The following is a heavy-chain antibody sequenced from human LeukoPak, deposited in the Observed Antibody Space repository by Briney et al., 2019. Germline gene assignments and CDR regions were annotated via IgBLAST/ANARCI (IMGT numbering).Heavy chain of an antibody. Sequence: GGSLRLSCAASGFTFSSYEMNWVRQAPGKGLEWVSYISSSSTTIFYADSVRGRFTISRDNAKNSLYLQMNSLRDEDTAVYYCARGQLYLDYWGQGTLVTVSS. D-gene: IGHD5-18*01. CDR1: GFTFSSYE. J-gene: IGHJ4*02. CDR2: ISSSSTTI. CDR3: ARGQLYLDY. V-gene: IGHV3-48*02.